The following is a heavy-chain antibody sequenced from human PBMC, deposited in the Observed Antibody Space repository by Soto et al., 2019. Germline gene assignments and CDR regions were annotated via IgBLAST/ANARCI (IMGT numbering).Heavy chain of an antibody. CDR1: DGSISSYY. Sequence: QVQLQELGPGLVKPSETLSLTCTVSDGSISSYYWTWIRQPPGKGLEWIGYIYYSGSINYNPSLTSRLTISVDTSKNQFSLKLSSVTAADTAVYYCARLRGKCSGGSCYPDYWGQGTLVTVSS. CDR3: ARLRGKCSGGSCYPDY. J-gene: IGHJ4*02. CDR2: IYYSGSI. V-gene: IGHV4-59*01. D-gene: IGHD2-15*01.